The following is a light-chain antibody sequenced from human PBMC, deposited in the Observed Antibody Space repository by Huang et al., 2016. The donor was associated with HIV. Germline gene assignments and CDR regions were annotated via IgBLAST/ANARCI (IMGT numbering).Light chain of an antibody. Sequence: EIVMTQAPATLSVSPGERATLSCTASQSVSNNLAWYQQKPCQAPRLLIYGASTRATGVPARFRGSGSGTEFTLTIASLQSEDFALYYCQQYNNWPPDTFGQGTKLEIK. V-gene: IGKV3-15*01. CDR3: QQYNNWPPDT. CDR2: GAS. J-gene: IGKJ2*01. CDR1: QSVSNN.